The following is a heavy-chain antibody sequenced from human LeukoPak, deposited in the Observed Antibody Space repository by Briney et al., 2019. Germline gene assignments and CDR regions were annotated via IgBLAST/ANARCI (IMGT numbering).Heavy chain of an antibody. D-gene: IGHD5-12*01. Sequence: SETLSLTCTVSGGSISSGGYYWSWIRQHPGKGLEWIGYIYYSGSTYYNPSLKSRVTISVDTSKNQFSLKLSSVTAADTAVYYCARDLPDIMADAGAFDIWGQGTMVAVSS. J-gene: IGHJ3*02. CDR1: GGSISSGGYY. CDR3: ARDLPDIMADAGAFDI. CDR2: IYYSGST. V-gene: IGHV4-31*03.